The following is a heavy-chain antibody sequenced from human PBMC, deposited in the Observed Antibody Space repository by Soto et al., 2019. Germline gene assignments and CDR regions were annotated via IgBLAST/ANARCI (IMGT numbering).Heavy chain of an antibody. CDR1: GGSISSGNFY. D-gene: IGHD1-26*01. V-gene: IGHV4-30-4*01. CDR3: AHDSHGGNTYFDL. J-gene: IGHJ4*02. Sequence: VQLQESGPGLVRPSETLSLTCTVSGGSISSGNFYWSWIRQPPGKGLAWIGYIYFSGSTSYSPSLKSRLTISLNTSNNQFSLKLTSVTAEDTAVYYCAHDSHGGNTYFDLWGQGALVTVSS. CDR2: IYFSGST.